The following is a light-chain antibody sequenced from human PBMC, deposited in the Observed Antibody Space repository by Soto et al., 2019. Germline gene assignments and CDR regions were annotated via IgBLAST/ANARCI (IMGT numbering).Light chain of an antibody. CDR3: SSYTSSSTRV. J-gene: IGLJ1*01. CDR1: SRDVGGYNY. V-gene: IGLV2-14*01. CDR2: DVS. Sequence: ALNRAASGSGVPLAASTISCNGNSRDVGGYNYVSWYQQHPGKAPKLMIYDVSNRPSGVSNRFSGSKSGNTASLTISGLQAEDEADYYCSSYTSSSTRVFGTGTKVTVL.